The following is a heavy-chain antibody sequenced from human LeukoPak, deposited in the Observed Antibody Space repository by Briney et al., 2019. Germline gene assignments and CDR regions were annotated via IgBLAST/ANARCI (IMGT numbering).Heavy chain of an antibody. CDR2: ISGSGGST. V-gene: IGHV3-23*01. CDR1: GFTFSSYA. J-gene: IGHJ4*02. D-gene: IGHD6-19*01. Sequence: PGGSLRLSCAASGFTFSSYAMSWVRQAPGKGLEWVSGISGSGGSTYYADSVKGRFTISRDNSKNTLYLQMNSLRAEDTAVYYCAKDPLVGYSSGWYDYWGQGTLVTVSS. CDR3: AKDPLVGYSSGWYDY.